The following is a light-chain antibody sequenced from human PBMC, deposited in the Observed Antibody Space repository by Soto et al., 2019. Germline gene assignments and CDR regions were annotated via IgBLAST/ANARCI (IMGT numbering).Light chain of an antibody. Sequence: QSALTQPASVSGSPGQSITISCTGTSSDVGGYDYVSWYQQEPGRAPKLMIYAVSNRPPGVSARFSGSKSGNTASLTISGLQAEDEAHYYCSSYTTNSAPWVFGGGTKLTVL. J-gene: IGLJ3*02. CDR3: SSYTTNSAPWV. V-gene: IGLV2-14*01. CDR1: SSDVGGYDY. CDR2: AVS.